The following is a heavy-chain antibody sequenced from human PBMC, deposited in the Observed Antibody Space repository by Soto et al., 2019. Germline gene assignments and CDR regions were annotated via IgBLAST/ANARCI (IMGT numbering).Heavy chain of an antibody. Sequence: QLQLQESGPGLVKPSETLSLTCTVSGGSISSSSYYWGWIRQPPGKGLEWIGSIYYSGSTYYNPSLKSRVTISVDTSKNQFSLKLSSVTAADTAVYYCASHSSTTPVDYWGQGTLVTVSS. CDR2: IYYSGST. CDR3: ASHSSTTPVDY. J-gene: IGHJ4*02. V-gene: IGHV4-39*01. CDR1: GGSISSSSYY. D-gene: IGHD4-17*01.